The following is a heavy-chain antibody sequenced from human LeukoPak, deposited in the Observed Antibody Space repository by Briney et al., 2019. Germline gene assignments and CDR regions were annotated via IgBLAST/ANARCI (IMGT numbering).Heavy chain of an antibody. D-gene: IGHD6-19*01. CDR3: ARGAVAGLYYFDY. V-gene: IGHV3-48*03. CDR1: GFTFSSYE. CDR2: ISSSGVGR. Sequence: PGGSLRLSCAASGFTFSSYEVSWVRQAPGKGLEWVSHISSSGVGRYYADSVKGRFTISRDNAKNSLYLQMNSLRADDTGIYYCARGAVAGLYYFDYWGQGTLVTVSS. J-gene: IGHJ4*02.